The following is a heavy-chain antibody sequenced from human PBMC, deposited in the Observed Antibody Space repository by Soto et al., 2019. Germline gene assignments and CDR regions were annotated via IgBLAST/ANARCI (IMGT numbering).Heavy chain of an antibody. V-gene: IGHV3-30*18. J-gene: IGHJ4*02. CDR3: AKQLRGSGWYPLDS. Sequence: GGSLRLSCTASGFSLSSSGMHWVRQAPGKGLEWLAVPSFDGTQQFYGDSVKGLFTVSRDNSNNTLYLKMNSLRTEDTAVYYCAKQLRGSGWYPLDSWGQGTPVTVSS. D-gene: IGHD6-19*01. CDR1: GFSLSSSG. CDR2: PSFDGTQQ.